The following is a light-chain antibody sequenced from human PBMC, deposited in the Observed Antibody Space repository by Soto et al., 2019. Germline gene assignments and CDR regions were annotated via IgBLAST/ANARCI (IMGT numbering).Light chain of an antibody. Sequence: DIQMTQSPSTLPASVGDTVTITCRASESIDNWLAWYQQKPGKAPKLLIFAASTLVRGVPSRLSGHGAGTEFTLTIRSLQADYYASFYCQQYHTDWTFGQGTKVDIK. J-gene: IGKJ1*01. CDR2: AAS. CDR1: ESIDNW. CDR3: QQYHTDWT. V-gene: IGKV1-5*01.